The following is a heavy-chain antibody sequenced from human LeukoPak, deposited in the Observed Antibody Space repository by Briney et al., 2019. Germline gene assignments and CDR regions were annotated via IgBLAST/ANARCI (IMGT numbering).Heavy chain of an antibody. J-gene: IGHJ4*02. Sequence: GGSLRLSCAVSGFTVSSNYMNWVRQAPGKGLEWVSIIYTGGNTYYADSVKGRFTISRDNSKNTVYLQMNSLRAEDTAVYYCARDSPAYRNRHFDYWGQGTLVTVSS. V-gene: IGHV3-66*01. D-gene: IGHD1-26*01. CDR2: IYTGGNT. CDR1: GFTVSSNY. CDR3: ARDSPAYRNRHFDY.